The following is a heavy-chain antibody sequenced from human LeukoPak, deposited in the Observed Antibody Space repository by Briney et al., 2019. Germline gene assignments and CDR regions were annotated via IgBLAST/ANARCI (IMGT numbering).Heavy chain of an antibody. CDR1: GFTFSSFA. CDR2: VTGSGSVTSST. V-gene: IGHV3-23*01. D-gene: IGHD3-3*01. J-gene: IGHJ4*02. Sequence: GGSLRLSCAASGFTFSSFAMSWVRQAPGKGLEWVSSVTGSGSVTSSTYYADSVKGRFTISRDNSKNTLYLQMNSLRAEDTALYYCAKEGTYNNFWSGHFHWGQGALVTVSS. CDR3: AKEGTYNNFWSGHFH.